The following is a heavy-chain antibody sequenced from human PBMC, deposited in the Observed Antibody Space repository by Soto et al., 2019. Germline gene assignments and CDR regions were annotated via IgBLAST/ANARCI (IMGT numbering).Heavy chain of an antibody. CDR2: INHSGST. D-gene: IGHD2-15*01. CDR1: GGSFSGYY. CDR3: ARDRYCSGGSCYSRVYFQH. Sequence: SETLSLTCAVYGGSFSGYYWSWIRQPPGKGLEWIGEINHSGSTNYNPSLKSRVTISVDTSKNQFSLKLSSVTAADTAVYYCARDRYCSGGSCYSRVYFQHWGQGTLVTVS. V-gene: IGHV4-34*01. J-gene: IGHJ1*01.